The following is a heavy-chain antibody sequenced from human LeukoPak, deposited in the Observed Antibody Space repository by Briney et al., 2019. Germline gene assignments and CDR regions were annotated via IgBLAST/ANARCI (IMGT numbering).Heavy chain of an antibody. V-gene: IGHV4-30-4*01. Sequence: SETLSLTCTVSGGSISIGDYYWSWIRQPPGKGLEWIGYIYYSGSTYYNPSLKSRVTISVDTSKNQFSLKLSSVTAADTAVYYCAREPHCSSTSCLNWFDPWGQGTLVTVSS. J-gene: IGHJ5*02. CDR1: GGSISIGDYY. D-gene: IGHD2-2*01. CDR2: IYYSGST. CDR3: AREPHCSSTSCLNWFDP.